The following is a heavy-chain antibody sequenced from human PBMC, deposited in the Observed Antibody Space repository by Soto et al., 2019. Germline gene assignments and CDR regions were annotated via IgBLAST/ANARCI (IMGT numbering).Heavy chain of an antibody. D-gene: IGHD6-13*01. J-gene: IGHJ4*02. Sequence: SETLSLTCTVSGGSISSSSYYWGWIRQPPGKGLEWIGSIYYSGSTYYNPSLKSRVTISVDTSKNQFSLKLSSVTAADTAVYYCARPLMYSSSESDYWGQGTLVTVSS. CDR1: GGSISSSSYY. V-gene: IGHV4-39*01. CDR3: ARPLMYSSSESDY. CDR2: IYYSGST.